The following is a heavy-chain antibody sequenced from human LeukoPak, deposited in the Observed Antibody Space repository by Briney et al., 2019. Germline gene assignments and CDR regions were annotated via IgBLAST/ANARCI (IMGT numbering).Heavy chain of an antibody. CDR2: IYHSGST. J-gene: IGHJ4*02. CDR3: ARGPLGYCSGGSCYRHGVFDY. V-gene: IGHV4-30-2*01. D-gene: IGHD2-15*01. Sequence: PSQTLSLTCAVSGGSISSGGYSWSWIRQPPGKGLEWIGYIYHSGSTYYNPSLKSRVTISVDRSKNQFSLKLSSVTAADTAVYYCARGPLGYCSGGSCYRHGVFDYWGQGTLVTVSS. CDR1: GGSISSGGYS.